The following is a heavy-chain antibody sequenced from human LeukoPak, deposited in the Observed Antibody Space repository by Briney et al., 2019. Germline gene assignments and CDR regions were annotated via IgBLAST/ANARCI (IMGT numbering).Heavy chain of an antibody. V-gene: IGHV3-21*01. CDR3: AREGNSWYDY. CDR1: GFTFTTYT. Sequence: GGSLRLSCAASGFTFTTYTTHWLRQAPGKGLEWVSSISSRSSHIDYTDSVKGRFIISRDNAKNSLYLQMNSLRAEDTAVYYCAREGNSWYDYWGQGTLVTVSS. J-gene: IGHJ4*02. D-gene: IGHD6-13*01. CDR2: ISSRSSHI.